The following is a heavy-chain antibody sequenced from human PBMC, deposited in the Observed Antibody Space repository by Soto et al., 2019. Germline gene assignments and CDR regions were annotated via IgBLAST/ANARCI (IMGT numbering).Heavy chain of an antibody. D-gene: IGHD3-3*01. CDR2: ISAYNGNT. CDR3: ATHLIRLLMRSQPTHFAL. CDR1: GYTFTSYG. J-gene: IGHJ4*02. Sequence: ASVKVSGKASGYTFTSYGISWVRQAPGQGLEWMGWISAYNGNTNYAQKLQGRVTMTTDTSKSTAYMELRSLRSDDTAVYYCATHLIRLLMRSQPTHFALWRQGSLVTVSS. V-gene: IGHV1-18*01.